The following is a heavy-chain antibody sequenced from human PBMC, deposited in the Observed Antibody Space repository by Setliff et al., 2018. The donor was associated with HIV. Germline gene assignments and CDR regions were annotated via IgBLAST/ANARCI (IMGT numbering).Heavy chain of an antibody. D-gene: IGHD1-26*01. J-gene: IGHJ3*02. CDR3: ARGQPQGGGTYWSAFDI. CDR1: GGSISSTY. CDR2: IYYTGTT. V-gene: IGHV4-59*01. Sequence: SETLSLTCTVSGGSISSTYWSWIRQPPGKGLEWIGYIYYTGTTNYNPSFKSRVAISLDTSKTQFSLKLSSVTAADTAVYYCARGQPQGGGTYWSAFDIWGQGTMVTVSS.